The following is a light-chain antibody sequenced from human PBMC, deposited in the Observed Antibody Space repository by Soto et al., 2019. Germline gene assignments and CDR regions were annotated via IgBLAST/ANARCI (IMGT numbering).Light chain of an antibody. CDR3: QLYDGSPPRYI. Sequence: EIVLTQSPGTLSLSPGESATLSCRAGQSLNRNFLAWYQQKPGQAPRLLVYAASTRATGVPDRFSVSASGTVFTLTISRLEPEDFAVYYCQLYDGSPPRYIFGQGTKLEIK. V-gene: IGKV3-20*01. CDR2: AAS. CDR1: QSLNRNF. J-gene: IGKJ2*01.